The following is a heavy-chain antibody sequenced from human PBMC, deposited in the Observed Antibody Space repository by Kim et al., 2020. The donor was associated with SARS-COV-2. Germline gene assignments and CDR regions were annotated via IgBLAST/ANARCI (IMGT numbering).Heavy chain of an antibody. J-gene: IGHJ4*02. D-gene: IGHD6-13*01. CDR2: GNT. V-gene: IGHV1-18*01. CDR3: ARDVYGYP. Sequence: GNTNYAQKLQGRVTMTTDTSTSAAYMELRSLRSDDTAVYYCARDVYGYPWGQGTLVTVSS.